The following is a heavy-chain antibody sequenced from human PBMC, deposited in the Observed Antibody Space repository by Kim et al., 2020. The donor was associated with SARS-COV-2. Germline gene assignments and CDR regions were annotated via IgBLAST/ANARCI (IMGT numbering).Heavy chain of an antibody. V-gene: IGHV1-69*13. CDR3: ARGSGSGSYSRGSFDY. D-gene: IGHD1-26*01. CDR2: IIPIFGTA. Sequence: SVKVSCKASGGTFSSYAISWVRQAPGQGLEWMGGIIPIFGTANYAQKFQGRVTITADESTSTAYMELSSLRSEDTAVYYCARGSGSGSYSRGSFDYWGQGTLVTVSS. CDR1: GGTFSSYA. J-gene: IGHJ4*02.